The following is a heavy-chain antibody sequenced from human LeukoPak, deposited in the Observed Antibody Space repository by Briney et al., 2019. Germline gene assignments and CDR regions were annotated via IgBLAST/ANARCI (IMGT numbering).Heavy chain of an antibody. J-gene: IGHJ4*02. CDR2: IKQDGSEK. CDR1: GFTFSSYW. CDR3: ARDPGTTGGRCFDY. D-gene: IGHD1-7*01. V-gene: IGHV3-7*01. Sequence: GGPLRLSCAASGFTFSSYWMSWVRQAPGKGLEWVANIKQDGSEKYYVDSVKGRFPISRDNAKTSLYLQRNSLRAEDTAVYYCARDPGTTGGRCFDYWGQGTLVTVSS.